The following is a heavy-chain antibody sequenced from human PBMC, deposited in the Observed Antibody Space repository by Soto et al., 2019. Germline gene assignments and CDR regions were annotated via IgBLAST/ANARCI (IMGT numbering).Heavy chain of an antibody. D-gene: IGHD4-4*01. CDR2: INASGGST. CDR3: ARDLAGLTTVLYFYGMDV. CDR1: GYTFTSYY. Sequence: QVQLVQSGAEVKKPGASVKVSCKASGYTFTSYYVNWVRQAPGEGLEWMGIINASGGSTSSTQKFQGRLTMTRDTSTSTVYMELSSLRSEDTAVYYCARDLAGLTTVLYFYGMDVWGQGTTVTVSS. J-gene: IGHJ6*02. V-gene: IGHV1-46*01.